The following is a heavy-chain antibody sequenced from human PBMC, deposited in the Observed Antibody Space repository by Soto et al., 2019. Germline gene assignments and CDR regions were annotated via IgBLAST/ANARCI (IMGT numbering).Heavy chain of an antibody. D-gene: IGHD2-15*01. V-gene: IGHV1-18*01. J-gene: IGHJ4*02. CDR1: GYTFTSYG. Sequence: GASGKASCKASGYTFTSYGISWVRQAPGQGLEWMGWISAYNGNTNYAQKLQGRVTMTTDTSTSTAYMELSSLRSEDTAVYYCARGRYCSGGSCFSNFDYWGQGTLVTVS. CDR3: ARGRYCSGGSCFSNFDY. CDR2: ISAYNGNT.